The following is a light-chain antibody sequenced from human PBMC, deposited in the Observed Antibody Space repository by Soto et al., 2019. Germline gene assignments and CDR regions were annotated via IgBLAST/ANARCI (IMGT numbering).Light chain of an antibody. CDR3: QQYVTSPRT. V-gene: IGKV3-20*01. CDR1: QSLRTNY. Sequence: EVVLTQSPDTLSLSPGEEATLSCRASQSLRTNYVAWYQQKPGQAPRLLIYGASFRATGIPDRFSGRGSGTDFTLSISRLEPEDFAVYYCQQYVTSPRTFGLGTKVDIK. CDR2: GAS. J-gene: IGKJ1*01.